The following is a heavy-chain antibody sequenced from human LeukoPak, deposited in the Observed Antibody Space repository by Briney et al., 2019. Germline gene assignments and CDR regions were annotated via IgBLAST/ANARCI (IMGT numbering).Heavy chain of an antibody. CDR3: ARFSTYYYDSRTRLFDY. V-gene: IGHV4-39*01. CDR1: GDSINSGHYY. CDR2: IYHGGNT. Sequence: SETLSLTCSVSGDSINSGHYYWAWIRQPPGKGLEWIGTIYHGGNTYYNPSLKSRVTISVDTSKNQFSLKLSSVTAADTAVYYCARFSTYYYDSRTRLFDYWGQGTLVTVSS. J-gene: IGHJ4*02. D-gene: IGHD3-22*01.